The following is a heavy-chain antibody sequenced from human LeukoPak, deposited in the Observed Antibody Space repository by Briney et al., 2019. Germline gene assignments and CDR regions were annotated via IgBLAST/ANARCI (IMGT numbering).Heavy chain of an antibody. CDR1: GGSISSSSYY. V-gene: IGHV4-39*07. J-gene: IGHJ3*02. CDR3: ARGQAFDI. Sequence: SETLSLTCTVSGGSISSSSYYWSWIRQPPGKGLEWIGEINHSGSTNYNPSLKSRVTISVDTSKNQFSLKLSSVTAADTAVYYCARGQAFDIWGQGTMVTVSS. CDR2: INHSGST.